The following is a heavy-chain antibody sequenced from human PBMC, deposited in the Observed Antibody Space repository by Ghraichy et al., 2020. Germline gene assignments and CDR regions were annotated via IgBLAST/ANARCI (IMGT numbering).Heavy chain of an antibody. V-gene: IGHV3-74*01. J-gene: IGHJ4*02. D-gene: IGHD3-16*01. Sequence: GGSLRLSCAASGFTLRNYWMHWVRQAPGKGLVWVARINSDGSTTSYADSVQGRFTISRDNAKNSLYLQMNSLRTEDTAVYYCTKGGSTLFDNWGLGTLVTVSS. CDR3: TKGGSTLFDN. CDR1: GFTLRNYW. CDR2: INSDGSTT.